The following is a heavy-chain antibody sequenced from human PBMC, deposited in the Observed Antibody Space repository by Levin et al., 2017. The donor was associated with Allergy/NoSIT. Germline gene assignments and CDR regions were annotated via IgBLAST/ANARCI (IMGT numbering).Heavy chain of an antibody. J-gene: IGHJ6*02. CDR2: ISYDGSNK. V-gene: IGHV3-30*04. CDR3: ARGGPQPVFEYWFRYDYGMDG. Sequence: PAGGSLRLSCAASGFTFSSYAMHWVRQAPGKGLEWVAVISYDGSNKYYADSVKGRFTISRDNSKNTLYLQMNSLRAEDTAVYYCARGGPQPVFEYWFRYDYGMDGWGQGTTVTVSS. CDR1: GFTFSSYA. D-gene: IGHD2-8*02.